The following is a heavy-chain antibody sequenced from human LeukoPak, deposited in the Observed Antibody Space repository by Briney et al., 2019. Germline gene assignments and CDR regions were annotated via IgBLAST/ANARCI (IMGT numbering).Heavy chain of an antibody. J-gene: IGHJ4*02. D-gene: IGHD1-26*01. CDR1: GFTFSSYA. CDR2: ISYDGSSK. Sequence: GRSLRLSCAASGFTFSSYAMHWVRQAPGKGLEWVAVISYDGSSKYHADSVKGRFTISRDNSKNTLYVQMNSLRPEDTAVYYCAKGDWELGSTGYFDYWGQGTLVTVSS. CDR3: AKGDWELGSTGYFDY. V-gene: IGHV3-30*18.